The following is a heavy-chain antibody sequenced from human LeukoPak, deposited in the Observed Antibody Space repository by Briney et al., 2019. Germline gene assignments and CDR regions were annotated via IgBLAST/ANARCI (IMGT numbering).Heavy chain of an antibody. CDR3: ARDRVGYCSGGTCCSSDY. D-gene: IGHD2-15*01. J-gene: IGHJ4*02. Sequence: ASVKVSCKASGYTFTSYGISWVRQAPGQGLEWMGWISAYNGNTNYAQKLQGRVTMTTDTSTSTAYMELRSLRSDDTAVYYCARDRVGYCSGGTCCSSDYWGQGTLVTVSS. CDR1: GYTFTSYG. CDR2: ISAYNGNT. V-gene: IGHV1-18*01.